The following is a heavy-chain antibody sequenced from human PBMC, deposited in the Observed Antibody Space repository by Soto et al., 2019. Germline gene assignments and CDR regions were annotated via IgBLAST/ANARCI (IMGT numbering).Heavy chain of an antibody. CDR2: ISGSGGTT. Sequence: GESLKISCAASGFTFYSYALTWVRQAPGKGLEWVSTISGSGGTTYFVDSVKGRFTISRDNYKNTLYLQMNSLRAEDTAVYSCARVWERTVTTRNYFYGMDVWGPGTTVTAP. D-gene: IGHD4-17*01. CDR1: GFTFYSYA. V-gene: IGHV3-23*01. CDR3: ARVWERTVTTRNYFYGMDV. J-gene: IGHJ6*02.